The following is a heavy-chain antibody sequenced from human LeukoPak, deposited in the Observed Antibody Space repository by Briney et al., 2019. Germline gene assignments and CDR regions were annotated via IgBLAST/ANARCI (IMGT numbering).Heavy chain of an antibody. CDR3: ARQMAVAGDFDY. Sequence: SETLSLTCTVSGGSMSSYYWSWIRQPPGKGLEWIASIFYTGSSSYNPSLKTRVTISVDTSKTQLFLKLSSVTGADTAVYYCARQMAVAGDFDYWGQGTLLTVSS. CDR1: GGSMSSYY. CDR2: IFYTGSS. V-gene: IGHV4-59*08. J-gene: IGHJ4*02. D-gene: IGHD6-19*01.